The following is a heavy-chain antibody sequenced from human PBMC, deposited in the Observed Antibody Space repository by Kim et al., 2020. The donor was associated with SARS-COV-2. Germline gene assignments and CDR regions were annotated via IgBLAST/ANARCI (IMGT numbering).Heavy chain of an antibody. V-gene: IGHV4-59*10. Sequence: LKSRVTIAVDTSKNQFSLKLSSVTAADTAVYYCARYCSSTSCWGGDAFDIWGQGTMVTVSS. CDR3: ARYCSSTSCWGGDAFDI. D-gene: IGHD2-2*01. J-gene: IGHJ3*02.